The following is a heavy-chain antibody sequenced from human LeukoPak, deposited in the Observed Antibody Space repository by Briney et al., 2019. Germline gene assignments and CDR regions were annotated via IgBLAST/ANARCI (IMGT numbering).Heavy chain of an antibody. D-gene: IGHD5-12*01. V-gene: IGHV1-69*04. CDR2: IIPILGIA. J-gene: IGHJ4*02. Sequence: SVKVSCKASGGTFSSYAISWVRQAPGQGLEWMGRIIPILGIANYAQKFQGRVTITADKPTSTAYMELSSLRSEDTAVYYCAREWEMATIWVGLKEIPRYYFDYWGQGTLVTVSS. CDR1: GGTFSSYA. CDR3: AREWEMATIWVGLKEIPRYYFDY.